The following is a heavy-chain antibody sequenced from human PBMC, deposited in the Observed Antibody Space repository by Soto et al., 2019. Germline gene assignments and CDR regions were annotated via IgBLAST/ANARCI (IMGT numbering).Heavy chain of an antibody. J-gene: IGHJ3*02. Sequence: QVQLVQSGAEVKKPGASVKVSCKTSGYTFTNHGINWVRQAPGQGLEWMGWINPYNANVNYAQKLQGRVTMTTDTSTSTAYMELRSLTSDDTAVYYCARDRVAEIWGEAFDIGGQGTMVTVSS. CDR1: GYTFTNHG. V-gene: IGHV1-18*04. CDR2: INPYNANV. CDR3: ARDRVAEIWGEAFDI. D-gene: IGHD3-16*01.